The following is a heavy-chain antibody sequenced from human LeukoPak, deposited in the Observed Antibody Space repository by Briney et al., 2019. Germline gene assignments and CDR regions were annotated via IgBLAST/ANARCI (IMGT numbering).Heavy chain of an antibody. CDR2: INTNTGNP. CDR3: AREIGTYYDFRSGYYNTRTFDY. Sequence: GASVKVSCKASGYTFTSYAMNWVRQAPGQGLEWMGWINTNTGNPTYAQGFTGRFVFSLDTSVSTAYLQISSLKAEDTAVYYCAREIGTYYDFRSGYYNTRTFDYWGQGTLVTVSS. D-gene: IGHD3-3*01. V-gene: IGHV7-4-1*02. CDR1: GYTFTSYA. J-gene: IGHJ4*02.